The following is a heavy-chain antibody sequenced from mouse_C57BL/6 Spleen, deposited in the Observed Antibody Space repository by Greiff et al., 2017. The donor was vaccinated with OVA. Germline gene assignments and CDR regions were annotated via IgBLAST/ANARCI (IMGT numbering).Heavy chain of an antibody. V-gene: IGHV1-52*01. Sequence: VQLQQPGAELVRPGSSVKLSCKASGYTFTSYWMHWVKQRPIQGLEWIGNIDPSDSETHYNQKFKDKATLTVDKSSSTAYMQLSSLTSEDSAVYYCAREGQLRRLFADWGQGTLVTVSA. CDR3: AREGQLRRLFAD. J-gene: IGHJ3*01. CDR2: IDPSDSET. CDR1: GYTFTSYW. D-gene: IGHD3-2*02.